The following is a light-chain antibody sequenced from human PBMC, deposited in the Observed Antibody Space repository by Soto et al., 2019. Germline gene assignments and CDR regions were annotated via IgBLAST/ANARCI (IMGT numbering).Light chain of an antibody. V-gene: IGKV3-20*01. Sequence: EIVLTQSPGTLSLSLGERATLSCRASQSVSISHLAWYQQKPGQAPRLLIYGASMRATGVPDRFSGSGSGTDFTLTISRLEPEDFAVYYCQQYGSQSWTFGRGTKVDIK. CDR1: QSVSISH. CDR3: QQYGSQSWT. J-gene: IGKJ1*01. CDR2: GAS.